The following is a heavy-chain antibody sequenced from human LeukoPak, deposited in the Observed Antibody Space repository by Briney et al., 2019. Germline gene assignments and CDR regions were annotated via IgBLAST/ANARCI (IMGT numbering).Heavy chain of an antibody. J-gene: IGHJ6*03. CDR3: AKEGQQERDHRTYFLYYMDV. D-gene: IGHD6-13*01. CDR1: GFSVRDSY. V-gene: IGHV3-53*01. Sequence: GGSLRLSCTAPGFSVRDSYMSWVRHAPGKGLEWVSVIYSGGRTYYADSVRGRSTISRDDSDNTLYLQMTSLRPEDTALYYCAKEGQQERDHRTYFLYYMDVWGSGTTVTVSS. CDR2: IYSGGRT.